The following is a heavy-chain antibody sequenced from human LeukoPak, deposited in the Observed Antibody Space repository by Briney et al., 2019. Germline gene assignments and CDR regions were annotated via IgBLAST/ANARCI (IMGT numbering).Heavy chain of an antibody. Sequence: GGLRLSCAASGITFSSYWMSWVRQAPGKGLEWVANIKEDGSEKYYVDSVKGRFTISRDNAKNSLYLQMNSLRAEDTAVYYCAKDPYIVATITLAFDYWGQGTLVTVSS. CDR1: GITFSSYW. D-gene: IGHD5-12*01. CDR2: IKEDGSEK. V-gene: IGHV3-7*03. J-gene: IGHJ4*02. CDR3: AKDPYIVATITLAFDY.